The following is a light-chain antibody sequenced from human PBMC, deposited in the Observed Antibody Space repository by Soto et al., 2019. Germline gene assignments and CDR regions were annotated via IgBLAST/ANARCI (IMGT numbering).Light chain of an antibody. CDR2: DAS. Sequence: EIVLTQSPATLSLSPGERATLSCRASQSVSIYLAWYQQKPGQAPRLLIYDASNRATGIPARFSASGSGTAFSRTISSLEPEDSAVYYCQQRGNLITFGPGTRLEIK. CDR3: QQRGNLIT. V-gene: IGKV3-11*01. CDR1: QSVSIY. J-gene: IGKJ5*01.